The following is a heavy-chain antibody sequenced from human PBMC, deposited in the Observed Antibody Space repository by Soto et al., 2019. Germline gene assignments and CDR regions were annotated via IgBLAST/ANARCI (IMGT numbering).Heavy chain of an antibody. CDR3: AHRTDSSGWYDRYYCDY. Sequence: GSGPTLVNPTQTLTLTCTFSGFTLSTSGVSVGWIRQPPGKALEWLALIYWDDDKRYSPSLKSRLTITKDTSKNQVVLTMTIMDPGDTHTYSGAHRTDSSGWYDRYYCDYWGQGTLVTVSS. CDR1: GFTLSTSGVS. V-gene: IGHV2-5*02. CDR2: IYWDDDK. D-gene: IGHD6-19*01. J-gene: IGHJ4*02.